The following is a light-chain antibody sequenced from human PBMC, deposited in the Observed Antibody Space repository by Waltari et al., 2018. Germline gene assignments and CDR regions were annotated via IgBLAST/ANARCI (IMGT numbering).Light chain of an antibody. CDR3: SSYTSSSTLEV. Sequence: QSALTQPASVSGSPGQSITISCTGTSSDVGGSNYVYWYQQPPGKAPQLMIYEVSNRPSGVSNRFSGSKSGNTASLTISGLQAEDEADYYCSSYTSSSTLEVFGTGTKVTVL. CDR1: SSDVGGSNY. J-gene: IGLJ1*01. V-gene: IGLV2-14*01. CDR2: EVS.